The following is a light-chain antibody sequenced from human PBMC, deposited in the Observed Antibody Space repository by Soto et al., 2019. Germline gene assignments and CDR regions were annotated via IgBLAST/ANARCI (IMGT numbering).Light chain of an antibody. V-gene: IGKV3-20*01. CDR2: GAS. Sequence: EIVLTQSPGSLSLSLGERATLSCRASQSVGSVFFSWYQQKPGQPPRLLMYGASRRVTGIQDSFSGSGSGTDFTLTISRLEPEDFAVYYCQQYASSLTFGQGTKVEI. J-gene: IGKJ1*01. CDR3: QQYASSLT. CDR1: QSVGSVF.